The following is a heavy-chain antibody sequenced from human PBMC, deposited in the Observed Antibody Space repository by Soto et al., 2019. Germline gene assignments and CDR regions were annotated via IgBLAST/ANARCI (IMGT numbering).Heavy chain of an antibody. CDR2: ISAYNGNT. V-gene: IGHV1-18*04. CDR3: ARDLQPAAIYGMDV. Sequence: AASVKVSFQPSGYAFTRYGIIWVRQAPGQGLEWMGWISAYNGNTNYAQKLQGRVTMTTDTSTSTAYMELRSLRSDDTAVYYCARDLQPAAIYGMDVWGQGTTVTVYS. CDR1: GYAFTRYG. D-gene: IGHD2-2*01. J-gene: IGHJ6*02.